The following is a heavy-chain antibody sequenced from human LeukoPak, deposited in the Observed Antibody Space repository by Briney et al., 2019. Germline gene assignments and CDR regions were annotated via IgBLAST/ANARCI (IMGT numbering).Heavy chain of an antibody. CDR1: GFTFSSYW. CDR3: AREDDYGAS. CDR2: IKQDGSEK. J-gene: IGHJ4*02. D-gene: IGHD5-24*01. V-gene: IGHV3-7*01. Sequence: GGSLRLSCAASGFTFSSYWMSWVCQAPGKGLEWVANIKQDGSEKYYVDSVKGRFTISRDNAKSSLYLQMNSLRAEGTAVYYCAREDDYGASWGQGTLVTVSS.